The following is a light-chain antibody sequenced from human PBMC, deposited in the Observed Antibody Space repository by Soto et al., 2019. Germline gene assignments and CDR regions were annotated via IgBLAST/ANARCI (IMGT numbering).Light chain of an antibody. CDR2: GAS. J-gene: IGKJ4*01. V-gene: IGKV1D-16*01. Sequence: DIQITQWPTSLSSCLLDRVTITCRASQFISNWLAWYQQKPETAPKSLIFGASTLQSGVPSRFSGSGFGTYFTLTINGLQPEDFATYFCQQYNSYPLTFGGGTKVDIK. CDR1: QFISNW. CDR3: QQYNSYPLT.